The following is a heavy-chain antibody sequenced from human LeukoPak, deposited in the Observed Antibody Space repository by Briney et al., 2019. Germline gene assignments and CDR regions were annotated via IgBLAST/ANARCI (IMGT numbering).Heavy chain of an antibody. Sequence: ASVKVSCKASGGTFSSYAISWVRQAPGQRLEWMGWINAGNGNTKYSQKFQGRVTITRDTSASTAYMELSSLRSEDTAVYYCAREAQYSSGWYTFDYWGQGTLVTVSS. CDR2: INAGNGNT. V-gene: IGHV1-3*01. J-gene: IGHJ4*02. CDR1: GGTFSSYA. CDR3: AREAQYSSGWYTFDY. D-gene: IGHD6-19*01.